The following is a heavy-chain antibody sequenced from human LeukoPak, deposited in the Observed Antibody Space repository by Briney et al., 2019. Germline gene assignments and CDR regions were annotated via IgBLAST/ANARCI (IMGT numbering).Heavy chain of an antibody. D-gene: IGHD3-3*01. CDR2: INHSGST. CDR3: ARGPRSDFWSGYYYYYYYMDV. CDR1: GGSFSGYY. J-gene: IGHJ6*03. Sequence: SETLSLTCAVYGGSFSGYYWSWIRQLPGKWLEWIGEINHSGSTNYNPSLKSRVTISVDTSKNQFSLKLSSVTAADTAVYYCARGPRSDFWSGYYYYYYYMDVWGKGTTVTVSS. V-gene: IGHV4-34*01.